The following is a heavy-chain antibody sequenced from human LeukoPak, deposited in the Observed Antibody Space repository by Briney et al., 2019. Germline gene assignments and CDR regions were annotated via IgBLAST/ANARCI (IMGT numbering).Heavy chain of an antibody. J-gene: IGHJ5*02. CDR1: GFTFSDYY. CDR3: ARVWVSSGWSRFDP. Sequence: GGSLRLSCAASGFTFSDYYMSWIRQAPRKGLEWISSISSSGSVIYYADSVKGRFTISRDNAKNSLYVEMNSLRADDTAVYYCARVWVSSGWSRFDPWGQGTRVTVSS. V-gene: IGHV3-11*01. CDR2: ISSSGSVI. D-gene: IGHD6-19*01.